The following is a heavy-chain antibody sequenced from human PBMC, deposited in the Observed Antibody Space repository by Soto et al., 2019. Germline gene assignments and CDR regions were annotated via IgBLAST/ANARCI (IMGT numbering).Heavy chain of an antibody. D-gene: IGHD5-18*01. CDR3: ARATLDELDTFLNYFDY. CDR1: GYTFTSYG. V-gene: IGHV1-18*04. Sequence: ASVKVSCKASGYTFTSYGISWVRQAPGQGLEWMGWISAYNGNTNYAQKLQGRVTRTTDTSTSTAYMELRSLRSDDTAVYYCARATLDELDTFLNYFDYWGQGTLVTVSS. CDR2: ISAYNGNT. J-gene: IGHJ4*02.